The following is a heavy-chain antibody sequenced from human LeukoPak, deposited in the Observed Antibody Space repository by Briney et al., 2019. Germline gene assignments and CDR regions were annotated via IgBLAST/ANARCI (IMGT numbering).Heavy chain of an antibody. D-gene: IGHD3-3*01. CDR2: IYTSGST. V-gene: IGHV4-4*07. Sequence: PSETLSLTCTVSGGSISSYYWSWIRQPAGKGLEWIGRIYTSGSTNYNPSLKSRVTMSVDTSKNQFSLKLSSVTAADTAVHYCARTAIFGVVSPLDYWGQGTLVTVSS. J-gene: IGHJ4*02. CDR1: GGSISSYY. CDR3: ARTAIFGVVSPLDY.